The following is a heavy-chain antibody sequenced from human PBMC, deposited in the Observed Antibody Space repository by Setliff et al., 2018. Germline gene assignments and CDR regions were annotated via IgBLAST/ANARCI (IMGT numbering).Heavy chain of an antibody. V-gene: IGHV4-61*09. J-gene: IGHJ6*03. CDR3: ARMSGFQYIDV. CDR2: IYTSWST. Sequence: PSETLSLTCTVSGGSVNSGYDNWNWLRQPAGKELEWIGQIYTSWSTNYNPSLKSRVTISLDTSKNQFSLSLTSVTAADTAVYYCARMSGFQYIDVWDKGTTVTVSS. D-gene: IGHD3-3*01. CDR1: GGSVNSGYDN.